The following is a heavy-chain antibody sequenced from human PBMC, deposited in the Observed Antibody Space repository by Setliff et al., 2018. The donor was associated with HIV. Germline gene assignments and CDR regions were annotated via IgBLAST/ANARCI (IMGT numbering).Heavy chain of an antibody. CDR1: GFSISTNYY. CDR3: ARHPDTAMVTY. D-gene: IGHD5-18*01. J-gene: IGHJ4*02. V-gene: IGHV4-38-2*01. CDR2: IYHSGST. Sequence: SETLSLTCAVSGFSISTNYYWGWIRQPPGKGLGWIGSIYHSGSTYYNPSLKSRVTISVDTSKNQFSLKLSSVTAADTAVYYCARHPDTAMVTYWGQGTLVTVSS.